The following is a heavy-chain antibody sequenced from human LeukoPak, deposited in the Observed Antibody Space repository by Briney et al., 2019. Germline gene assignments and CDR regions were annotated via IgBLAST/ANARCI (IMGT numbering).Heavy chain of an antibody. CDR2: IYYSGST. V-gene: IGHV4-59*12. Sequence: SETLSLTCTVSGGSISSYYWSWIRQPPGKGLEWIGYIYYSGSTNYNPSLKSRVTISVDTSKNQFSLKLNSVTAADTAVYYCARDYTYGSGRPFDYWGQGTLVTVSS. J-gene: IGHJ4*02. CDR3: ARDYTYGSGRPFDY. CDR1: GGSISSYY. D-gene: IGHD3-10*01.